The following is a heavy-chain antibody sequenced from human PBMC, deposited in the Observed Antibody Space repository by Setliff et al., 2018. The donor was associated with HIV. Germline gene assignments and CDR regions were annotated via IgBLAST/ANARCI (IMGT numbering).Heavy chain of an antibody. CDR1: GGSLISGGYY. CDR2: FYYTGKT. CDR3: ARDLTSNSNCFEP. J-gene: IGHJ5*02. D-gene: IGHD4-4*01. V-gene: IGHV4-31*03. Sequence: SETLSITCSVSGGSLISGGYYWSWIRQHPGKGLEWIGYFYYTGKTYYNPSLESRISMSVDTSKNQFSLKLTSVTAADTAIYYCARDLTSNSNCFEPWGQGTQVTVPQ.